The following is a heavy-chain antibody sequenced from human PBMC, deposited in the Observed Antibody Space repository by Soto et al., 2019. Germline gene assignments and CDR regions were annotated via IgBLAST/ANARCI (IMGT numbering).Heavy chain of an antibody. J-gene: IGHJ4*02. CDR2: IYSGGTT. CDR1: GVTVSNNW. D-gene: IGHD2-15*01. CDR3: ARNLPETPLGY. Sequence: EVQLVESGGGLVQPGGSLTLSCAASGVTVSNNWMTWVRQAPGKGLELVSLIYSGGTTHYADSVKGRSTIYRDGSKNMVYLQMNGLRVEDTAVYYCARNLPETPLGYWGQGTLVTVSS. V-gene: IGHV3-66*01.